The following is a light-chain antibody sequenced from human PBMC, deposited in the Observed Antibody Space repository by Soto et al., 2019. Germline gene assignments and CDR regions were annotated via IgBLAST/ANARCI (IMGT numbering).Light chain of an antibody. CDR2: GAS. J-gene: IGKJ2*01. Sequence: EIVMTQSPATLSVSPGERANLSCRASQSVGYNLAWYQQRPGQAPRLLIYGASTRATGIPARFSGSGSGTEFTLTISSLQSEDFVVYYCQQYNNWPPYTFGQGTRLEIK. CDR1: QSVGYN. CDR3: QQYNNWPPYT. V-gene: IGKV3-15*01.